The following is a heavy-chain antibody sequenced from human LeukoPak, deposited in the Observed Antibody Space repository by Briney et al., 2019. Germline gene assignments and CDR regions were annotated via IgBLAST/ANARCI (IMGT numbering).Heavy chain of an antibody. CDR2: ISAYNGNT. J-gene: IGHJ4*02. CDR3: ARDVYCSSTSCYPDC. V-gene: IGHV1-18*01. CDR1: GYTFTSYG. D-gene: IGHD2-2*01. Sequence: ASVKVSCKASGYTFTSYGISWVRQAPGQGLEWMGWISAYNGNTNYAQKLQGRVTMTTDTSTSTAYMELRSLRSDDTAVYYCARDVYCSSTSCYPDCWGQGTLVTVSS.